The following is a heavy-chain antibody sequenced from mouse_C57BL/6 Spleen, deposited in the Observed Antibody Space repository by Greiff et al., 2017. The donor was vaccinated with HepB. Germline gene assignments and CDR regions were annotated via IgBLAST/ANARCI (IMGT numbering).Heavy chain of an antibody. CDR1: GFTFSSYA. CDR3: TRGIITTEYAMDY. Sequence: EVKLVESGEGLVKPGGSLKLSCAASGFTFSSYAMSWVRQTPEKRLEWVAYISSGGDYIYYADTVKGRFTISRDNARNTLYLQMSSLKSEDTAMYYCTRGIITTEYAMDYWGQGTSVTVSS. V-gene: IGHV5-9-1*02. J-gene: IGHJ4*01. D-gene: IGHD1-1*01. CDR2: ISSGGDYI.